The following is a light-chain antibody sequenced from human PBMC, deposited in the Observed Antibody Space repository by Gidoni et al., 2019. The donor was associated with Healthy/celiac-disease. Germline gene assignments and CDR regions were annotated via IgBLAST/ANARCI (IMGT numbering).Light chain of an antibody. CDR1: QSISSY. CDR3: QQSYSTPPT. Sequence: DLQMTQSPSSLSASGGDRVTITCRASQSISSYLNWYQQKPGKAPKLLIYAASSLQSGVPSRFSGSGSGTDFNITISSLQPEDFATYDCQQSYSTPPTFXQXTKVEIK. CDR2: AAS. V-gene: IGKV1-39*01. J-gene: IGKJ1*01.